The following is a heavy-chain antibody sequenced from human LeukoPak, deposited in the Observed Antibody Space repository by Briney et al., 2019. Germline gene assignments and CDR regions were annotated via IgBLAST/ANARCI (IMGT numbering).Heavy chain of an antibody. J-gene: IGHJ6*04. CDR3: AELGITMIGGV. Sequence: GGSLRPSCAASGFTFSSYWMSWVRQAPGKGLGWVANIKQDGSEKYYVDSVKGRFTISRDNAKNSLYLQMNSLRAEDTAVYYCAELGITMIGGVWGKGTTVTISS. D-gene: IGHD3-10*02. CDR2: IKQDGSEK. CDR1: GFTFSSYW. V-gene: IGHV3-7*01.